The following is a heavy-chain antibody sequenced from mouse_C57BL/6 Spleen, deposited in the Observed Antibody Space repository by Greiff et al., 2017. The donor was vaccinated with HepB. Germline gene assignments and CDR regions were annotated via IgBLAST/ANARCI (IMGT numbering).Heavy chain of an antibody. V-gene: IGHV1-52*01. J-gene: IGHJ3*01. Sequence: QVQLQQPGAELVRPGSSVKLSCKASGYTFTSYWMHWVKQRPIQGLEWIGNIDPSDSETHYNQKFKDKATLTVDKSSSTAYMQLSSLTSEDSAVYYCASAGAQATGFAYWGQGTLVTVSA. CDR1: GYTFTSYW. D-gene: IGHD3-2*02. CDR2: IDPSDSET. CDR3: ASAGAQATGFAY.